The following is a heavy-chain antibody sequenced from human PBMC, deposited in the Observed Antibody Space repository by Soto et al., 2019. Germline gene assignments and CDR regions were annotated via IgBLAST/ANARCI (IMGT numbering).Heavy chain of an antibody. Sequence: PSETLSLTCTVSGGSISSGGYYWSWIRQHPGKGLEWIGYIYYSGGTYYNPSLKSRVTISVDTSKNQFSLKLSSVTAADTAVYYCARASGVVNHFDYWGQGTLVTVSS. CDR1: GGSISSGGYY. D-gene: IGHD3-3*01. CDR3: ARASGVVNHFDY. V-gene: IGHV4-31*03. J-gene: IGHJ4*02. CDR2: IYYSGGT.